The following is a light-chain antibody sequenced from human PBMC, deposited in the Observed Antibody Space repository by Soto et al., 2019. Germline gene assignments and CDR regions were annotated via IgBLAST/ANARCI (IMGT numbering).Light chain of an antibody. CDR1: QSIFSS. CDR3: QQSYNSPPIT. V-gene: IGKV1-39*01. J-gene: IGKJ5*01. CDR2: AAS. Sequence: IQVTQSHPSLSASVGYRVSITCLSGQSIFSSLNWYQQRPGKAPTLLIYAASSLQSGVPSRFRGSGYGTDFALTITSLQPEDFAIYYCQQSYNSPPITFGQGTLLEVK.